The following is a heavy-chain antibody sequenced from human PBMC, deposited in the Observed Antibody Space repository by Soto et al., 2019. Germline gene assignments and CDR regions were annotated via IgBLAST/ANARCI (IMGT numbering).Heavy chain of an antibody. Sequence: QITLKESGPTLVKPTQTLTLTCTFSGFSLSTSGVGVGWIRQPPGKALEWLALIYWDDDKRYSPSLKSRLTIXNXXSKNQVVLTMTNMDPVDTATYYCAHRLAATGLFDYWGQGTLVTVSS. J-gene: IGHJ4*02. D-gene: IGHD6-13*01. V-gene: IGHV2-5*02. CDR2: IYWDDDK. CDR1: GFSLSTSGVG. CDR3: AHRLAATGLFDY.